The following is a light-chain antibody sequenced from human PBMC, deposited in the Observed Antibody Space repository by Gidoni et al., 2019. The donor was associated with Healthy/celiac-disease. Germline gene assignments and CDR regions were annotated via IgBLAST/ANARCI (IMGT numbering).Light chain of an antibody. V-gene: IGKV3-20*01. CDR3: QQYGSSPT. CDR2: AAT. J-gene: IGKJ1*01. CDR1: QSVSSSY. Sequence: EIVLMQPPGTLSLSPGERATLTCRASQSVSSSYLTWYQQKPCQARSLLIYAATCRATGIPDRFRCGEATADFTLTISRLAPENVTVYYYQQYGSSPTFGQGTKVEIK.